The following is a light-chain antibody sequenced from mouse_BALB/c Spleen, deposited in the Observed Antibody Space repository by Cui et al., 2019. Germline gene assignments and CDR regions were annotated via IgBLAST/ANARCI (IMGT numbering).Light chain of an antibody. CDR3: QQLYSNPYT. V-gene: IGKV12-98*01. J-gene: IGKJ2*01. CDR2: AAT. CDR1: KTIGTW. Sequence: DIQMTQSPASQSTSLGESVTIACLGSKTIGTWLAWYQQKPGKSPQLRIYAATSLADGVPSRFSGSGSGTKFSFKISSLQAEDVVSYYCQQLYSNPYTFGGGTKLEIK.